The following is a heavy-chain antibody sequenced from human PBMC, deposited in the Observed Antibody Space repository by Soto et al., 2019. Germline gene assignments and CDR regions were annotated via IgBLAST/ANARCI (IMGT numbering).Heavy chain of an antibody. V-gene: IGHV3-23*01. Sequence: PGGALRLSCGASGFTFSSYAIGWGRQGPGKGLEWVAVVSIGGSTHYADSVRGRFTISRDNSKNTLSLQMNSLTAEDTAVYFCAKRRGAGGHFDYWGQGALVTVSS. CDR2: VSIGGST. J-gene: IGHJ4*02. CDR3: AKRRGAGGHFDY. CDR1: GFTFSSYA. D-gene: IGHD2-15*01.